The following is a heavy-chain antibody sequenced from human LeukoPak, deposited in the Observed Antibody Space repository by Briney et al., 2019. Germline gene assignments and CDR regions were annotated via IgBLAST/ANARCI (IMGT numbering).Heavy chain of an antibody. D-gene: IGHD2-15*01. V-gene: IGHV3-7*01. CDR2: IKQDGSEK. CDR1: GFTFSSYW. J-gene: IGHJ2*01. CDR3: ARAVYCSGGGCFWYFDL. Sequence: GGSLRLSCAASGFTFSSYWMSWVRQAPGKGLEWVANIKQDGSEKYYVDSVKGRFTISRDNAKKSLYLQMNSLRAEDTAVYYCARAVYCSGGGCFWYFDLWGRGTLVTVSS.